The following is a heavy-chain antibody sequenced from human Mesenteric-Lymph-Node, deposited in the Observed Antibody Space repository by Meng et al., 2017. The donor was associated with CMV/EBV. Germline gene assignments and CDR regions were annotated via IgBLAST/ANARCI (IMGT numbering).Heavy chain of an antibody. CDR3: ARDVNDFWSGVNGGMDV. Sequence: LTLTCTFSGFSLSTSGMCVSWVRQPPGKALEWVAFIRYDGSDEYYADSVKGRFTISRDNSKNTLYLQMNSLRAEDTAVYYCARDVNDFWSGVNGGMDVWGQGTTVTVS. V-gene: IGHV3-30*02. CDR2: IRYDGSDE. CDR1: GFSLSTSG. D-gene: IGHD3-3*01. J-gene: IGHJ6*02.